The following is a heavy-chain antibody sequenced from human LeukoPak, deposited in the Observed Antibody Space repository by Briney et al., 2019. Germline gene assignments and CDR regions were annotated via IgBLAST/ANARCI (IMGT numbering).Heavy chain of an antibody. J-gene: IGHJ4*02. V-gene: IGHV1-69*04. CDR1: GGTFSSYA. D-gene: IGHD3-22*01. CDR2: IIPILGIA. CDR3: ARGYYVLGYFDY. Sequence: SVKVSCKASGGTFSSYAISWVRRAPGQGLEWMGRIIPILGIANYAQKFQGRVTITADKSTSTAYMELSSLRSEDTAVYYCARGYYVLGYFDYWGQGTLVTVSS.